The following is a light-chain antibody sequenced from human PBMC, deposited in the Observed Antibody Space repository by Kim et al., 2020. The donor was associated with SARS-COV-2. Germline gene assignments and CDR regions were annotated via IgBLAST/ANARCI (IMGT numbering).Light chain of an antibody. Sequence: ALGQTVRITFRGDSLRTYYASWYQQKPGQAPILVIYGKNNRPSGIPDRFSGSSSGNTASLTVTGAQAVDEADYYCNSRDNSGDHVVFGGGTQLTVL. CDR3: NSRDNSGDHVV. CDR2: GKN. CDR1: SLRTYY. J-gene: IGLJ2*01. V-gene: IGLV3-19*01.